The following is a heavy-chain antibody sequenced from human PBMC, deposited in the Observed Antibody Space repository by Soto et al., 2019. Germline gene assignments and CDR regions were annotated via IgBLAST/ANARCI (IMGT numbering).Heavy chain of an antibody. V-gene: IGHV3-7*05. J-gene: IGHJ4*02. CDR3: ARGADYDFWSGYSDY. D-gene: IGHD3-3*01. CDR2: IKQDGSEK. Sequence: SLRLSCAASGFTFSSYWMSWVRQAPGKGLEWVANIKQDGSEKYYVDSVKGRFTISRDNAKNSLYLQMNSLRAEDTAVYYCARGADYDFWSGYSDYWGQGTLVTVSS. CDR1: GFTFSSYW.